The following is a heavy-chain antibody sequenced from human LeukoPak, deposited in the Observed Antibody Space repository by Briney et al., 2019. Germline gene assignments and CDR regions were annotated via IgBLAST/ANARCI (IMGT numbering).Heavy chain of an antibody. CDR2: ISYDGSNK. Sequence: SGGSLRLSCAASGFTFSSYGMHWVRQAPGKGLEWVAVISYDGSNKYYADSVKGRFTISRDNSKNTLYLQMNSLRAEDTAVYYCAKDCWGFSSGLLWFGEPTHAFDIWGQGTMVTVSS. J-gene: IGHJ3*02. CDR1: GFTFSSYG. D-gene: IGHD3-10*01. V-gene: IGHV3-30*18. CDR3: AKDCWGFSSGLLWFGEPTHAFDI.